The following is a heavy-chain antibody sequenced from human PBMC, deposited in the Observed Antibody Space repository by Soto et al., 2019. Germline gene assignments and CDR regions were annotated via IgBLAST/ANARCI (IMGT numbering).Heavy chain of an antibody. CDR2: IYYSGST. Sequence: TSETLSLTCTGSDGSISSGDYYCSWIRQPPGKGLEWIGYIYYSGSTYYNPSLKSRVTISVDTSKNQFSLKLSSVTAADTAVYYCASANVDTAMAYWGQGTLVTVSS. D-gene: IGHD5-18*01. CDR1: DGSISSGDYY. J-gene: IGHJ4*02. V-gene: IGHV4-30-4*01. CDR3: ASANVDTAMAY.